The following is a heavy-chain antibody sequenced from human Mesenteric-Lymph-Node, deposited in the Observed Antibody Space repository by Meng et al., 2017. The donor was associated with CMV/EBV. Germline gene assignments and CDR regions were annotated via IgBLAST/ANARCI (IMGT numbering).Heavy chain of an antibody. CDR3: ARETSGWSTGIDY. D-gene: IGHD6-19*01. CDR1: GGSVNSGSDY. V-gene: IGHV4-61*01. Sequence: SETLSLTYNVSGGSVNSGSDYWTWIRQPPGKGLEWIGYISYSGNTNYNPSLKSRLTIEMDTSRNQFSLKLTSVSAADTAMYYCARETSGWSTGIDYWGQGTLVTVSS. J-gene: IGHJ4*02. CDR2: ISYSGNT.